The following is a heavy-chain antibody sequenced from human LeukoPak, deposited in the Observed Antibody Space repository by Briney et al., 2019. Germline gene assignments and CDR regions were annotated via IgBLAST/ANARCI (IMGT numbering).Heavy chain of an antibody. CDR3: ARLGPDYYDSSGVPLDVFDI. V-gene: IGHV4-30-2*01. CDR1: GGSISSGGYY. CDR2: IYHSGST. D-gene: IGHD3-22*01. J-gene: IGHJ3*02. Sequence: SQTLSLTCTVSGGSISSGGYYWSWIRQPPGKGLEWIGYIYHSGSTYYNPSLKSRVTISVDRSKNQFSLKLSSVTAADTAVYYCARLGPDYYDSSGVPLDVFDIWGQGKMVTVSS.